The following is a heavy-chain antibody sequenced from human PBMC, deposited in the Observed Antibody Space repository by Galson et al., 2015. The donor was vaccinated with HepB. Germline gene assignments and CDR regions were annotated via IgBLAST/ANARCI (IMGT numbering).Heavy chain of an antibody. Sequence: SLRLSCAASGFTFSSYSMNWVRQAPGKGLEWVSYISSSSSTIYYADSVKGRFTISRDNAKNSLYLQMNSLRDEDTAVYYCARESIPVVVTRIGAFDIWGQGTMVTVSS. V-gene: IGHV3-48*02. CDR2: ISSSSSTI. CDR3: ARESIPVVVTRIGAFDI. D-gene: IGHD2-21*02. CDR1: GFTFSSYS. J-gene: IGHJ3*02.